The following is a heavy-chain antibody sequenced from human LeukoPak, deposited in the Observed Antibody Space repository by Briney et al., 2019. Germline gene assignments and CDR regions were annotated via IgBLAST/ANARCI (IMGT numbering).Heavy chain of an antibody. CDR2: ISYDGSNK. D-gene: IGHD4-11*01. J-gene: IGHJ6*02. Sequence: PGGSLRLSCAASGFTFTTYAMSWVRQAPGKGLEWVAVISYDGSNKYYADSVKGRFTISRDNSKNTLYLQMNSLRAEDTAVYYCARVHYSNYGGTYYYYGMDVWGQGTTVTVSS. V-gene: IGHV3-30-3*01. CDR1: GFTFTTYA. CDR3: ARVHYSNYGGTYYYYGMDV.